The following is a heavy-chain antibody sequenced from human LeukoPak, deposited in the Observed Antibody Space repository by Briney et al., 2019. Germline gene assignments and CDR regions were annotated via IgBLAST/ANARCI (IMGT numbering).Heavy chain of an antibody. V-gene: IGHV3-13*01. J-gene: IGHJ6*02. CDR1: GFTFSSYD. CDR2: IGTAGDT. D-gene: IGHD5-18*01. Sequence: PGGSLRLSCAASGFTFSSYDMHWVRQATGKGLEWVSAIGTAGDTYYPGSVKGRFTISRENAKNSLYLQMNSLRAGDTAVYYCARETTGERRGYSYGYGDTYYYYYYGMDVWGQGTTVTVSS. CDR3: ARETTGERRGYSYGYGDTYYYYYYGMDV.